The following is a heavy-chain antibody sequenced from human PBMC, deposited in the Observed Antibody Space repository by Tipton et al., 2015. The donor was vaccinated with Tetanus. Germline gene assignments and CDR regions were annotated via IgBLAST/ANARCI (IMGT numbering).Heavy chain of an antibody. D-gene: IGHD2-15*01. CDR2: IYFEGST. Sequence: TLSLTCTVSGVSIRNGGYSWGWIRQPPGRGLEWIASIYFEGSTYYSPSFKSRVTIAVDTSQNVFSLNLTSVTAADTAVYYCARDIVSGHHVFDCWGRGTLVTVSS. CDR1: GVSIRNGGYS. CDR3: ARDIVSGHHVFDC. V-gene: IGHV4-39*02. J-gene: IGHJ4*02.